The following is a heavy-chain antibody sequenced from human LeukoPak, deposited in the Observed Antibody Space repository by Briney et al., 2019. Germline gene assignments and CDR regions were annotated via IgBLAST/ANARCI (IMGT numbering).Heavy chain of an antibody. J-gene: IGHJ5*02. CDR3: VRDISTGYTLGWFDP. CDR1: GFTFSSNW. Sequence: GGSLRLSCAASGFTFSSNWTSWVRQAPGKGLEWVANIKQDGSEKHYVDSVKGRFTISRDNAKNSLYLQMNSLRAGDTAVYYCVRDISTGYTLGWFDPWGQGTLVTVSS. CDR2: IKQDGSEK. V-gene: IGHV3-7*04. D-gene: IGHD5-24*01.